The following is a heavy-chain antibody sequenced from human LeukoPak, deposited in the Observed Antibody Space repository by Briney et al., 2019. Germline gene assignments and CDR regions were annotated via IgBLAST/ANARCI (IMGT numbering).Heavy chain of an antibody. CDR2: IYYSGST. V-gene: IGHV4-59*01. CDR1: GGSISSYY. Sequence: SSETLSLTCTVSGGSISSYYWSWIRQPPGKGLEWIGYIYYSGSTNYNPSLKSRVTISVDTSKNQFPLKLSSVTAADTAVYYCARRARAVAGTHYYYMDVWGKGTTVTVSS. J-gene: IGHJ6*03. CDR3: ARRARAVAGTHYYYMDV. D-gene: IGHD6-19*01.